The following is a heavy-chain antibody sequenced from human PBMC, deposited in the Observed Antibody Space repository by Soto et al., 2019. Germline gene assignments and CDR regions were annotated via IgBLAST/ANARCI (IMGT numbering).Heavy chain of an antibody. V-gene: IGHV1-46*01. D-gene: IGHD3-10*01. Sequence: QVQLVQSGAEVKKPGASVKVSCKASGYTFTSYYMHWVRQAPGQGLEWMGIINTSGGSTSYAQKFQGRVTMTRDTSTSTVYMERSSLRSEDPAVYYCARDRGSLTPPGWGYYYYGLDVWGQGTTVTVSS. CDR1: GYTFTSYY. CDR2: INTSGGST. J-gene: IGHJ6*02. CDR3: ARDRGSLTPPGWGYYYYGLDV.